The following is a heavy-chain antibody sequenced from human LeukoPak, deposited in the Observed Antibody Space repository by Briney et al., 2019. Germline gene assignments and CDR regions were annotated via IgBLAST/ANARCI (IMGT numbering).Heavy chain of an antibody. CDR2: IYSGGST. Sequence: GGSLRLSCAGSGFTFSSYTINWVRQAPGKGLEWVSVIYSGGSTYYADSVKGRFTISRDNSKNTLYLQMNSLRAEDTAVYYCAREVVGATFDYWGQGTLVTVSS. D-gene: IGHD1-26*01. J-gene: IGHJ4*02. CDR1: GFTFSSYT. CDR3: AREVVGATFDY. V-gene: IGHV3-66*01.